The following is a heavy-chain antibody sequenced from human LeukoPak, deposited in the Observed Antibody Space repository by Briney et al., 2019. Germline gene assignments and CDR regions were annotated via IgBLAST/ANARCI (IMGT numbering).Heavy chain of an antibody. Sequence: PGGSLRLSCVASGFTFSNVWMAWVRQAPGKGLEWVGRIRSKIDGGTTDYAAPVKGRITISRDDSKSTFYLQMNSLRIEDTAVYYCTTDLPPWGQGSLVTVSS. V-gene: IGHV3-15*01. J-gene: IGHJ5*02. CDR3: TTDLPP. CDR2: IRSKIDGGTT. CDR1: GFTFSNVW.